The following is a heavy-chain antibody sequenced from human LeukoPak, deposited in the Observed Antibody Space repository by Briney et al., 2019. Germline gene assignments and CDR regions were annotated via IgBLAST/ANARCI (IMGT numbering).Heavy chain of an antibody. CDR2: ISGSGGST. Sequence: PGGSLRLSCAASGFTFSSYAMSWVRQAPGKGLEWVSAISGSGGSTYYADSVKGRFTISRDNSKDTLYLQMNSLRAEDTAVYYCARDLRRGIAVAGYFDYWGQGTLVTVSS. V-gene: IGHV3-23*01. J-gene: IGHJ4*02. CDR1: GFTFSSYA. D-gene: IGHD6-19*01. CDR3: ARDLRRGIAVAGYFDY.